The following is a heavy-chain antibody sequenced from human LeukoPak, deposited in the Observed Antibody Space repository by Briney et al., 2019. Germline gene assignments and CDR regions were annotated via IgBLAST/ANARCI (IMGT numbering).Heavy chain of an antibody. D-gene: IGHD2-2*01. CDR2: ITSSGSMM. CDR3: ARVRGYCSSTSCYPYYFDY. V-gene: IGHV3-11*01. J-gene: IGHJ4*02. CDR1: GLIFSGYY. Sequence: GGSLRLSCAAPGLIFSGYYMGWIRQAPGKGLEWVSYITSSGSMMYYADSVKGRFTISRDNAKNSLYVQMDSLRAEDTAIYYCARVRGYCSSTSCYPYYFDYWGQGTLVAVSS.